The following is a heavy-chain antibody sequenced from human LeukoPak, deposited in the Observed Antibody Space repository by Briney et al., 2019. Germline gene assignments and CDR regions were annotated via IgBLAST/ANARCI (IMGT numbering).Heavy chain of an antibody. V-gene: IGHV1-2*02. J-gene: IGHJ4*02. CDR2: ISPDSGGT. Sequence: GASVKVSCKASGYAFTGYYMHWVRQAPGQGLEWMGWISPDSGGTKYAQKFQGRVTMTRDMSTSTVYMELSSLRSEDTALYYCARDHWCSSTSCYGPPAFWGQGTLVTVSS. D-gene: IGHD2-2*01. CDR3: ARDHWCSSTSCYGPPAF. CDR1: GYAFTGYY.